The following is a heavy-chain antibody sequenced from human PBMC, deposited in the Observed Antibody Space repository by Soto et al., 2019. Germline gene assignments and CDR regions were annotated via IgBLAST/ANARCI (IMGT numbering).Heavy chain of an antibody. CDR3: ATRLGSSWYYYYYGMDV. Sequence: SVKVSCKASGYTFTSYGISWVRQAPGQGLEWMGGIIPIFGTANYAQKFQGRVTITADKSTSTAYMELSSLRSEDTAVYYCATRLGSSWYYYYYGMDVWGQGTTVTVSS. CDR1: GYTFTSYG. J-gene: IGHJ6*02. CDR2: IIPIFGTA. V-gene: IGHV1-69*06. D-gene: IGHD6-13*01.